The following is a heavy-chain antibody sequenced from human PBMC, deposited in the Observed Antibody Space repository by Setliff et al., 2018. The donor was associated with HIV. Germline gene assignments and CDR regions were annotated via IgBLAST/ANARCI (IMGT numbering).Heavy chain of an antibody. J-gene: IGHJ4*02. V-gene: IGHV4-4*07. CDR1: GGSISRYY. D-gene: IGHD3-10*01. Sequence: SETLSLTCTVSGGSISRYYWSWIRQPAGKGLEWIGRIYPSGNINYNPSLKSRLTMSIDTSKNQFSLKLSSVTATDTAMYYCARDAGPHYGSGPPLEYWGQGIQVTVSS. CDR2: IYPSGNI. CDR3: ARDAGPHYGSGPPLEY.